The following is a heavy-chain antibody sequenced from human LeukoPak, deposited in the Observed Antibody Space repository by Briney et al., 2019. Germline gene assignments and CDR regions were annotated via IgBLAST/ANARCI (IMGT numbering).Heavy chain of an antibody. CDR2: IWYDGSDK. CDR3: ARDPLKNSGSYYLDY. V-gene: IGHV3-33*01. D-gene: IGHD1-26*01. Sequence: GGSLRLSCAASGFTFSSYGMHWVRQAPGKGLEWVAVIWYDGSDKYYADSVKGRFTISRDNSKNTLYLEMNSLRAEDTAVYYCARDPLKNSGSYYLDYWGQGTLVTVSS. J-gene: IGHJ4*02. CDR1: GFTFSSYG.